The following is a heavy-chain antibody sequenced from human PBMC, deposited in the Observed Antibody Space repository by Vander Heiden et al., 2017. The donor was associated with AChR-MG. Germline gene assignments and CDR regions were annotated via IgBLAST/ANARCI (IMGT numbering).Heavy chain of an antibody. J-gene: IGHJ4*02. Sequence: QVQLVQSGAEVKKPGSSVKVSCKASGGPFSSYAISWGRQAPGQGLEWMGGIIPILGTANYAQKFQGRVTITADESTSTAYMELSSLRSEDTAVYDCARTKGAGSGWYRFDYWGQGTLVTVSS. CDR1: GGPFSSYA. CDR2: IIPILGTA. D-gene: IGHD6-19*01. V-gene: IGHV1-69*01. CDR3: ARTKGAGSGWYRFDY.